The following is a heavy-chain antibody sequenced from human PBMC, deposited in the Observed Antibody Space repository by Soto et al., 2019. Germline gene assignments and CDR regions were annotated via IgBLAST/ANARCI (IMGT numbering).Heavy chain of an antibody. CDR1: GYTFTSYD. Sequence: QVQLVQSGAEVKKPGASVKVSCKASGYTFTSYDTNWVRQATGQGLEWMGWMNPKSGNTAYAQKFMGRVTMTRNTSLSTAYMQPSSLRSDDAAVYYCARAGTRGFDPWGQGTLVTVSS. CDR3: ARAGTRGFDP. V-gene: IGHV1-8*01. CDR2: MNPKSGNT. J-gene: IGHJ5*02.